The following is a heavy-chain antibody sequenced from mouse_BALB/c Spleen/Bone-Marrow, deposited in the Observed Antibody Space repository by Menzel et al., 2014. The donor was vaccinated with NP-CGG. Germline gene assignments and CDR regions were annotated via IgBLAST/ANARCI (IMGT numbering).Heavy chain of an antibody. Sequence: VQLVESGPGLVAPSQSLSITCTVSGFSLTTYGVHWVRQPPGKGLEWLGVIWAGGSTNYTSALMSRLSISKDNSKSQVFLKMDSLQTDDTARYYCARGVRHFDYWGQGTTLTVSS. J-gene: IGHJ2*01. CDR1: GFSLTTYG. V-gene: IGHV2-9*02. CDR3: ARGVRHFDY. CDR2: IWAGGST.